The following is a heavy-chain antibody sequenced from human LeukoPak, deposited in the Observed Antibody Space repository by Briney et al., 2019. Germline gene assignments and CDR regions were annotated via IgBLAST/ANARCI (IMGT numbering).Heavy chain of an antibody. CDR2: INPSGGSI. CDR1: GYTFTGYY. V-gene: IGHV1-46*01. J-gene: IGHJ6*02. D-gene: IGHD1-26*01. Sequence: GASVKVSCKASGYTFTGYYMQWVRQAPGQGLEWMGIINPSGGSISYAQKFQGRVTMTRDTSTSTIYMELSSLRSEDTAVYYCARSYRKEGMDVWGQGTTVTVSS. CDR3: ARSYRKEGMDV.